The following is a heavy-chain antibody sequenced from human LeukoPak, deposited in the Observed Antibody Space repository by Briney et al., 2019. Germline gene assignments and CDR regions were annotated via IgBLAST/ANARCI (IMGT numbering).Heavy chain of an antibody. CDR1: GFTFSRYA. J-gene: IGHJ4*02. Sequence: GGFLRLSCSASGFTFSRYAMHWVRQAPGKGLEYVSAISSNGGSTYYADSVKGRFTISRDNSKNTLYLQMSSLRAEDTAVYYCVKDGSGSYYTYYFDYWGQGTLVTVSS. CDR3: VKDGSGSYYTYYFDY. D-gene: IGHD3-10*01. V-gene: IGHV3-64D*06. CDR2: ISSNGGST.